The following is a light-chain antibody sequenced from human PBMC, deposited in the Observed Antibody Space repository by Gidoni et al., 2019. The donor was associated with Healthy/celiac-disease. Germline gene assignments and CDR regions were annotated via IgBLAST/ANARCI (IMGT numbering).Light chain of an antibody. CDR1: QSLLHSNGYNY. CDR2: LGS. V-gene: IGKV2-28*01. J-gene: IGKJ1*01. CDR3: MQALQTPWT. Sequence: DIVVTQSPLSLPVTPGEPASISCRSSQSLLHSNGYNYLDWYLQKPGQSPQLLIYLGSNRASGVPDRFSGSGSGTDFTLKISRVEAEDVGVYYCMQALQTPWTCGQGTKVEIK.